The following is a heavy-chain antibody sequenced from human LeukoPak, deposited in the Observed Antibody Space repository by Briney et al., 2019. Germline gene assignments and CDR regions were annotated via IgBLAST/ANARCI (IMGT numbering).Heavy chain of an antibody. V-gene: IGHV3-30*03. CDR2: ISYDGSNK. D-gene: IGHD6-6*01. Sequence: TGGSLRLSCAASGFTFSSYWMSWVRQAPGKGLEWVAVISYDGSNKYYADSVKGRFTISRDNSKNTLYLQMNSLRAEDTAVYYCARAPGSSSSGFDYWGQGTLVTVSS. CDR1: GFTFSSYW. J-gene: IGHJ4*02. CDR3: ARAPGSSSSGFDY.